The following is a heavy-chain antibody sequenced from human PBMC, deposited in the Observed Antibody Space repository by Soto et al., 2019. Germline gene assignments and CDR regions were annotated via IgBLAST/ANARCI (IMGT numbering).Heavy chain of an antibody. Sequence: VQLVESGGGLVQPGGSLRLSCAASGFTFSSYWMSWVRQAPGKGLEWVANIKQDGSEKYYVDSVKGRFTISRDNAKNSLYLQMNSLRAEDTAVYYCARGSGYSYGWVSYYYMDVWGKGTTVTVSS. J-gene: IGHJ6*03. CDR3: ARGSGYSYGWVSYYYMDV. V-gene: IGHV3-7*01. CDR1: GFTFSSYW. CDR2: IKQDGSEK. D-gene: IGHD5-18*01.